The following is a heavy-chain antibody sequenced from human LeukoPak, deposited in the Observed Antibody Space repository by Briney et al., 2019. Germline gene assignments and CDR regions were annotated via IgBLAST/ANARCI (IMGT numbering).Heavy chain of an antibody. Sequence: SGGSLRLSCAASGFTFSSYWMSWVRQAPGKGLEWVANIKQDGSEKYYVDSVKGRFTISRDNAKNSLYLQMNSLRAEDTALYYCAKMPTPIYYDSSGSGDYFGYWGQGTLVTVSS. CDR1: GFTFSSYW. CDR2: IKQDGSEK. D-gene: IGHD3-22*01. V-gene: IGHV3-7*03. J-gene: IGHJ4*02. CDR3: AKMPTPIYYDSSGSGDYFGY.